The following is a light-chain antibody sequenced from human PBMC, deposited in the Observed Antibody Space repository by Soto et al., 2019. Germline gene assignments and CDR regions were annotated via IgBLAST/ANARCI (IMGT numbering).Light chain of an antibody. V-gene: IGKV3-20*01. Sequence: EIVLTQSPGTLSLSPGERATLSCRASQSVDSSYLSWYQHKPGQAPRLLIYATSSRATGIPDRFSGSGAGTDFTLTISRLEPEDFAVYFCQRYCASSFTFGQGTNLEIK. J-gene: IGKJ2*01. CDR2: ATS. CDR1: QSVDSSY. CDR3: QRYCASSFT.